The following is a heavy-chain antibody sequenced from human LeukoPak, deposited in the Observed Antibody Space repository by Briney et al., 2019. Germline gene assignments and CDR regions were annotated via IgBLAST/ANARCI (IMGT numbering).Heavy chain of an antibody. J-gene: IGHJ4*02. CDR3: AREVEYYDFWSGYNRPQYYFDY. Sequence: GGSLTLSCAASGFTFSSYAMHWVRQAPGKGLEYVSAISSNGGSTYYANSVKGRITISRDNSKNTLNLQMGSLRAEDMAVYYCAREVEYYDFWSGYNRPQYYFDYWGQGTLVTVSS. CDR2: ISSNGGST. V-gene: IGHV3-64*01. D-gene: IGHD3-3*01. CDR1: GFTFSSYA.